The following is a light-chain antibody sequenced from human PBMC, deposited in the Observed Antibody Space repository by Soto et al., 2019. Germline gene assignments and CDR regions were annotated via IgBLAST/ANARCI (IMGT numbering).Light chain of an antibody. CDR2: DAS. V-gene: IGKV3-11*01. CDR1: QSVSSS. Sequence: DIVLTQSPATLSLSPGERATLSCRASQSVSSSLAWYQQKPGQAPRLLIYDASNRATGIPARFSGSGSGTDFTLTISSLEPEDFAVYYCQQRSNWPPGFGGGTKVEIK. J-gene: IGKJ4*01. CDR3: QQRSNWPPG.